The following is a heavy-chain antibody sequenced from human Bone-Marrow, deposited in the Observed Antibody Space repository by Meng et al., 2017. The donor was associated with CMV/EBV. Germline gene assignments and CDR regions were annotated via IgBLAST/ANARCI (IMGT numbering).Heavy chain of an antibody. J-gene: IGHJ4*02. CDR3: ARAYRTFDY. Sequence: SLTCTVSGDSISSNSYYGGWVRQPPGKGLEWIGSSYYRGNTYYNPSLKSRVTISVDTSKNQFSLKLSSVTAADTAVYYCARAYRTFDYWGQGTLVTVSS. V-gene: IGHV4-39*07. CDR1: GDSISSNSYY. CDR2: SYYRGNT. D-gene: IGHD4-11*01.